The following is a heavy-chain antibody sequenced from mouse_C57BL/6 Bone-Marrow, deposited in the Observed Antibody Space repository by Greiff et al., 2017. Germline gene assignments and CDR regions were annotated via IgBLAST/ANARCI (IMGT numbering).Heavy chain of an antibody. CDR3: EKLVPWFAD. V-gene: IGHV1-82*01. CDR1: GYAFSSSW. D-gene: IGHD2-10*02. Sequence: QVQLQQSGPELVKPGASVKISCKASGYAFSSSWLNWVKQRPGKGLEWIGRIYPGDGDTNYNGKFKGKATLTADKSSSTAYMQLSSLTSEDTAVYFCEKLVPWFADWGTGTLVTVAA. J-gene: IGHJ3*01. CDR2: IYPGDGDT.